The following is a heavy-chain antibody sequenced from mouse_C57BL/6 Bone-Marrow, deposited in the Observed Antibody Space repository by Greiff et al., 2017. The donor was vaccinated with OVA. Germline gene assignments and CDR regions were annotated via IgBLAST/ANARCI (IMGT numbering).Heavy chain of an antibody. D-gene: IGHD1-1*01. CDR1: GYTFTDYY. V-gene: IGHV1-76*01. CDR3: ARMGAYYYGSSPYYFDY. J-gene: IGHJ2*01. CDR2: IYPGSGNT. Sequence: QVQLQQSGAELVRPGASVKLSCKASGYTFTDYYINWVKQRPGQGLEWIARIYPGSGNTYYNEKFKGKATLTAEKSSSTAYMQLSSLTSEDSAVYFCARMGAYYYGSSPYYFDYWGRGTTLTVSS.